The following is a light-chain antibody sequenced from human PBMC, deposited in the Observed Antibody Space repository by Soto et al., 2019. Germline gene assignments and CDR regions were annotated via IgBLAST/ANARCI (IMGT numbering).Light chain of an antibody. CDR2: GAS. CDR1: QSVNSN. Sequence: EIVMTQSPATLSVSPGERATLSCRASQSVNSNLAWYQQKPGQAPRLLIYGASTRATGVPARFSGSGSGTEFTLTVSSLQSEDFAVCFCQQYNNWPTFGQGTKVEIK. J-gene: IGKJ1*01. CDR3: QQYNNWPT. V-gene: IGKV3-15*01.